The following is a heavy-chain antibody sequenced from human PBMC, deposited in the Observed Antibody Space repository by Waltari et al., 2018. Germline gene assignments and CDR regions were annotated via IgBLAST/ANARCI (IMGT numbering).Heavy chain of an antibody. V-gene: IGHV4-38-2*02. CDR1: AYSISSGYY. Sequence: QVQMQQSGTGLLKHSEPLSLTGAVSAYSISSGYYCRWIQQPPGKGLEWVGSIYHSGSTHYNPSLKSRVTISVDTSKNQFSLKLSSLTAADTAVYYCARDQYGYYYFDYWGQGTLVTVSS. CDR2: IYHSGST. CDR3: ARDQYGYYYFDY. J-gene: IGHJ4*02. D-gene: IGHD6-13*01.